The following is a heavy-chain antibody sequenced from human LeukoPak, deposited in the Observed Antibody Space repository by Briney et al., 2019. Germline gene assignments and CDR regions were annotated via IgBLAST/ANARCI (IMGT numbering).Heavy chain of an antibody. V-gene: IGHV3-7*01. Sequence: GGSLRLSCAASGFTFSSYWMSWVRQAPGKGLEWVANIRQDGSEKYYVDSVKGRFTISRDNAENTLYLQMNSLRAEDTAVYYCAREGDGYIPIDYWGQGTLVTVSS. J-gene: IGHJ4*02. D-gene: IGHD5-24*01. CDR3: AREGDGYIPIDY. CDR1: GFTFSSYW. CDR2: IRQDGSEK.